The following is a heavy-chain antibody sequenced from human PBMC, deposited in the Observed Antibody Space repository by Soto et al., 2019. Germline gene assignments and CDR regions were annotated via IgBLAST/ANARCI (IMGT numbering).Heavy chain of an antibody. Sequence: QVQLVQSGAEVKKPGASVKVSCKASGYTFTRYYIHWVRQAPGQGLEWMGVINPSGGSTDYAQKFQGRVTMTRDTSTSTVYMELSSLRSEDTAVYYCARGRDGYNYVFDYWGQGTLVTVSS. J-gene: IGHJ4*02. CDR2: INPSGGST. D-gene: IGHD5-12*01. CDR1: GYTFTRYY. V-gene: IGHV1-46*03. CDR3: ARGRDGYNYVFDY.